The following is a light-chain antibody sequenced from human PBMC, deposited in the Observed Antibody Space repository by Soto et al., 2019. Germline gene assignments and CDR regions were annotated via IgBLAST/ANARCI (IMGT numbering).Light chain of an antibody. Sequence: QSALAQPASVSGSPGQSITISCSGSSSDIGGFGLVSWYRHHPGEAPKLIIFEGSKRPSGVSSRFSGSKSGNTASLTISGLQAEDEADYYCCAYAGGDHLFVFGGGTKVTVL. CDR1: SSDIGGFGL. CDR2: EGS. J-gene: IGLJ1*01. V-gene: IGLV2-23*01. CDR3: CAYAGGDHLFV.